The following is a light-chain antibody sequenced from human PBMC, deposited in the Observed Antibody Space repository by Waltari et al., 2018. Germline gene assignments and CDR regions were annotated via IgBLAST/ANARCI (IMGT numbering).Light chain of an antibody. CDR2: RNN. J-gene: IGLJ3*02. CDR1: SSNIGSNY. Sequence: QSVLTQPPSASGTPGQRVTISCSGSSSNIGSNYVYWYQQLPGTAPKLLIDRNNQRPSGVPDRFSGSKSGTSASLASSGLRSEDEADYYCAAWDDSLSGQVFGGGTKLTVL. CDR3: AAWDDSLSGQV. V-gene: IGLV1-47*01.